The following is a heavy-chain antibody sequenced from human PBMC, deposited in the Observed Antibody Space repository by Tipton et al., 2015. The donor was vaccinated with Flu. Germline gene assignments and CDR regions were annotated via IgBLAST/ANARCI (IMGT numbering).Heavy chain of an antibody. CDR1: GFTFSSYE. CDR2: ISSSGSTI. Sequence: SLRLSCAASGFTFSSYEMNWVRQAPGKGLEWVSYISSSGSTIYYADSVKGRFTISRDNAKNSLYLQMNSLRAEDTAVYYCARGGYDSSDFDYWGQGTLVTVSS. CDR3: ARGGYDSSDFDY. J-gene: IGHJ4*02. V-gene: IGHV3-48*03. D-gene: IGHD3-22*01.